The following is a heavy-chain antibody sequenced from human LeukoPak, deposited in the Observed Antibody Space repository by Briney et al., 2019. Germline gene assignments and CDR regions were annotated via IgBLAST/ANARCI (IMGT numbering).Heavy chain of an antibody. D-gene: IGHD1-26*01. CDR2: IHHSGST. J-gene: IGHJ6*02. CDR3: ARGGVGASMDV. V-gene: IGHV4-30-2*01. Sequence: SETLSLTCAVSGGSVSIIDFSWSWIRQPPGKGLEWIGYIHHSGSTYYNPSLKSRVTISVDRSKSHFSLKLSSVTAADTAVYYCARGGVGASMDVWGQGTTVTVSS. CDR1: GGSVSIIDFS.